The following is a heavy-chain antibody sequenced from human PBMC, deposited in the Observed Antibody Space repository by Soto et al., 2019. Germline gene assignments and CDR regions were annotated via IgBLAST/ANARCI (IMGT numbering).Heavy chain of an antibody. J-gene: IGHJ4*02. D-gene: IGHD3-16*01. CDR1: GFTFGSYG. Sequence: SGGSLRLSCAASGFTFGSYGMFCVRQAPCKGLEWLAVIWYDGSNRYYADSVKGRFTISRDNSKNTLYLQMNSLRAEDTAVYYCARNADGGHFDDWGQGTLVTVSS. CDR2: IWYDGSNR. V-gene: IGHV3-33*07. CDR3: ARNADGGHFDD.